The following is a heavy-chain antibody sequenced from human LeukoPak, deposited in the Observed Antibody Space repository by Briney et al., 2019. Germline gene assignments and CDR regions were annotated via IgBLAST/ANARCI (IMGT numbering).Heavy chain of an antibody. V-gene: IGHV3-21*01. D-gene: IGHD1-26*01. CDR1: GFTFSSYS. CDR3: ARVSGSYYVFIDY. J-gene: IGHJ4*02. CDR2: ISSSSSYI. Sequence: GGSLRLSCAASGFTFSSYSMNWVRQAPGKGLEWVSSISSSSSYIYYADSVKGRFTISRDNAKNSLYRQMNSLRAEDTAVYYCARVSGSYYVFIDYWGQGTLVTVSS.